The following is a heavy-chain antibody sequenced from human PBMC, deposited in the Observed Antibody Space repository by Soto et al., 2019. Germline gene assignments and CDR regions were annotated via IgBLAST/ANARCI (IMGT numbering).Heavy chain of an antibody. CDR2: ISGSGGST. CDR3: AKDQSEYSSSSDPFDY. Sequence: EVQLLESGGGLVQPGGSLRLSCAASGFTFSSYAMSWVRQAPGKGLEWVSAISGSGGSTYYADSVKGRFTISRDNSKNTLYLQMNRLRAEDTAVYYCAKDQSEYSSSSDPFDYWGQGTLVTVSS. V-gene: IGHV3-23*01. J-gene: IGHJ4*02. D-gene: IGHD6-6*01. CDR1: GFTFSSYA.